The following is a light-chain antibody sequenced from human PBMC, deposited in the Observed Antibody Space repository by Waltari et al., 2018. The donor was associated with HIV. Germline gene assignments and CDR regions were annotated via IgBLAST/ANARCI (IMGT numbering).Light chain of an antibody. CDR1: QTVYNW. CDR2: KAS. CDR3: QQYYSYST. J-gene: IGKJ3*01. Sequence: TQSPSTVSASVGDRITITCRASQTVYNWLAWYQQRPGKAPKLLIYKASTLESGVPPRFSGSGSGTEFTLTINGLQSDDFATYYCQQYYSYSTFGPGTKVDIK. V-gene: IGKV1-5*03.